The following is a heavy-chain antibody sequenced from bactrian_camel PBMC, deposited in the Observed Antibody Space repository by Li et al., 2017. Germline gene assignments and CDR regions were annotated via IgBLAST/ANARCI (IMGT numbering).Heavy chain of an antibody. CDR3: AADEGLWDGDDCSDYIY. V-gene: IGHV3S40*01. J-gene: IGHJ4*01. Sequence: DVQLVESGGDSVQPGGSLRLSCVASGFPFSANHMSWVRQPPGKKLEWVSSITASGTTSYSNSVRGRFTISKDTAKSTLSLQMNRLNAGDTAMYYCAADEGLWDGDDCSDYIYWGQGTQVTVS. D-gene: IGHD5*01. CDR2: ITASGTT. CDR1: GFPFSANH.